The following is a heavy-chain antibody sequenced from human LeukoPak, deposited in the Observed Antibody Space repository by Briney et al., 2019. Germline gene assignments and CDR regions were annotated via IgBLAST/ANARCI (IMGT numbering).Heavy chain of an antibody. D-gene: IGHD3-10*01. CDR1: GGSISSGSYY. CDR2: IYTSGSS. CDR3: ARGGYYGSGNDFRFDP. V-gene: IGHV4-61*02. Sequence: SETLSLTCTVSGGSISSGSYYWSWVRQPAGKGLEWIARIYTSGSSNYNPSLRSRVTISLDTSKNQFSLKLSSVTAADTAVYYCARGGYYGSGNDFRFDPWGQGTLVTVSS. J-gene: IGHJ5*02.